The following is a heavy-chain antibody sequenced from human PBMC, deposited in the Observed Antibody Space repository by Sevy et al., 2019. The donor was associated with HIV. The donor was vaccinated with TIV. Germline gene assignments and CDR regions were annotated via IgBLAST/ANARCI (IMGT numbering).Heavy chain of an antibody. J-gene: IGHJ4*02. V-gene: IGHV3-33*01. D-gene: IGHD3-22*01. CDR1: GFTFSNYA. Sequence: GGSRRLSCAATGFTFSNYAMHWVRRTPGKGRGGVAIIWSDGRFENQGRSVKGRFTISRDNSKNTLYLQMNNVRVEDTAVYYCARGGYYYDNAAYYALDSWGQGTLVTVSS. CDR3: ARGGYYYDNAAYYALDS. CDR2: IWSDGRFE.